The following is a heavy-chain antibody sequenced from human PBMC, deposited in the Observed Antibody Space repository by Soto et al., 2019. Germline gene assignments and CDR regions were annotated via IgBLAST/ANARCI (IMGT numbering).Heavy chain of an antibody. J-gene: IGHJ6*02. CDR2: IYWDDAQ. Sequence: QITLKESGPTLVKPTQTLTLTCTFSGFSLSTSGVGVGWIRQPPGKALEWLALIYWDDAQRYSPSLKSRLTIPKDPSKNQVVLTMTNMDPVDTATYYCAHTIKCGSDCYYYGMDVWGQGTTVTVSS. V-gene: IGHV2-5*02. CDR1: GFSLSTSGVG. CDR3: AHTIKCGSDCYYYGMDV. D-gene: IGHD2-21*01.